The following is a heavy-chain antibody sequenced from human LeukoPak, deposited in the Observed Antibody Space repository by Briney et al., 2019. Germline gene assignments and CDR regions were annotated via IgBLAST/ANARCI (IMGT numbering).Heavy chain of an antibody. CDR1: GFTFTGFY. D-gene: IGHD2-2*01. V-gene: IGHV1-2*02. Sequence: RGASVKVFCKASGFTFTGFYMHWVRQAPGERLEWMGWINSKSRGANYAQKFQGRVTLTRDTTISTAYMELSRLRSDDTAVYYCAGTSGSSTSCLMDVWGKGTTVTVSS. CDR3: AGTSGSSTSCLMDV. CDR2: INSKSRGA. J-gene: IGHJ6*03.